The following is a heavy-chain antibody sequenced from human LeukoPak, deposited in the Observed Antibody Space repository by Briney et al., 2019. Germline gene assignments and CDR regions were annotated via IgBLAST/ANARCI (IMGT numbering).Heavy chain of an antibody. V-gene: IGHV3-9*03. J-gene: IGHJ4*02. CDR3: AKSHSGYGWDYFDY. D-gene: IGHD5-12*01. CDR1: GFTFDDYA. CDR2: ISWNSGSI. Sequence: PGGSLRLSCAASGFTFDDYAMHWVRQAPGKGLEWVSGISWNSGSIGYADSVKGRFTISRDNAKNSLYLQMNSLRAEDMALYYCAKSHSGYGWDYFDYWGQGTLVTVSS.